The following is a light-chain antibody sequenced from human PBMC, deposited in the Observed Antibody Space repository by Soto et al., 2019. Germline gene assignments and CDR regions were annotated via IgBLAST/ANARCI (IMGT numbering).Light chain of an antibody. V-gene: IGLV2-14*01. CDR3: YSYTSSSTYV. Sequence: QSVLTQPASVSGSPGQSITISCSGTGSDVGAYNYVSWYQQHPANAPILMIYDVSNRPSGVSDRFSGSKSGNTASLTISGLQAEDEADYYCYSYTSSSTYVFGSGTKVTV. CDR2: DVS. J-gene: IGLJ1*01. CDR1: GSDVGAYNY.